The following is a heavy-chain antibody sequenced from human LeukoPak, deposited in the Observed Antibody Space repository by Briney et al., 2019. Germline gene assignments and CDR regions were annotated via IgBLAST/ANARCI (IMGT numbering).Heavy chain of an antibody. J-gene: IGHJ4*02. V-gene: IGHV4-34*01. Sequence: SETLSLTCAVYGGSFSGYYWTWIRQPPGKGLEWIGEIHYSGRIYYNPSLKSRVTISADTSNNHFSLKMNSVTAADTAVYYCSRGTDAYKCGNSWGQGTLVTVSS. CDR3: SRGTDAYKCGNS. D-gene: IGHD5-24*01. CDR1: GGSFSGYY. CDR2: IHYSGRI.